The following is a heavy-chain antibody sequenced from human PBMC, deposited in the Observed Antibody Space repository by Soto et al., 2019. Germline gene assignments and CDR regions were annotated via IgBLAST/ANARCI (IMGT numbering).Heavy chain of an antibody. J-gene: IGHJ4*02. CDR3: ARFPFLSRGVAVAGLDY. Sequence: EVQLVQSGAEVKKPGESLRISCKGSGYSFTSYWISWVRQMPGKGLEWMGRIDPSDSYTNYSPSFQGHVTISADKSISTAYLQWSSLKASDTAMYYCARFPFLSRGVAVAGLDYWGQGTLVTVSS. V-gene: IGHV5-10-1*01. CDR2: IDPSDSYT. D-gene: IGHD6-19*01. CDR1: GYSFTSYW.